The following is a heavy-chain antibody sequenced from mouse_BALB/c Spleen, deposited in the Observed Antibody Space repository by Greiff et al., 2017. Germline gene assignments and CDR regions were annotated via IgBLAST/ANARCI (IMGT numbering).Heavy chain of an antibody. CDR3: ARGGRAMLYDGYYSYAMDY. Sequence: EVMLVESGGGLVKPGGSLKLSCAASGFTFSSYAMSWVRQTPEKRLEWVASISSGGSTYYPDSVKGRFTISRDNARNILYLQMSSLRSEDTAMYYCARGGRAMLYDGYYSYAMDYWGQGTSVTVSS. D-gene: IGHD2-3*01. J-gene: IGHJ4*01. V-gene: IGHV5-6-5*01. CDR1: GFTFSSYA. CDR2: ISSGGST.